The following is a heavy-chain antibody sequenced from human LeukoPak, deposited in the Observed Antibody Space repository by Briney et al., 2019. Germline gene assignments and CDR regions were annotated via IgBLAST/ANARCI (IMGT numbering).Heavy chain of an antibody. J-gene: IGHJ4*02. CDR3: ARPGGIAAARH. V-gene: IGHV3-48*01. CDR2: ISSSSSTI. D-gene: IGHD6-13*01. Sequence: QTGGSLRLSCAASGFTFSSYSMNWVRQAPGKGLEWVSYISSSSSTIYYADSVKGRFTISRDNAKNSLYLQMNSLRAEDTAVYYCARPGGIAAARHWGQGTLVTVSS. CDR1: GFTFSSYS.